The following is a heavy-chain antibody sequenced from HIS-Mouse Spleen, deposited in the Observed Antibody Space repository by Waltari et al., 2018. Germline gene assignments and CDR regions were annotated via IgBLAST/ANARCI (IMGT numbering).Heavy chain of an antibody. V-gene: IGHV4-39*01. CDR3: ARKRTASGWFDP. D-gene: IGHD2-21*02. Sequence: QLQLQESGPGLVKPSATLSLTCTAPGGSLSTSRYYWAWPRQPPGKGLEWIGSIYYSGSTYYNPSLKSRVTISVDTSKNQFSLKLSSVTAADTAVYYCARKRTASGWFDPWGQGTLVTVSS. CDR2: IYYSGST. CDR1: GGSLSTSRYY. J-gene: IGHJ5*02.